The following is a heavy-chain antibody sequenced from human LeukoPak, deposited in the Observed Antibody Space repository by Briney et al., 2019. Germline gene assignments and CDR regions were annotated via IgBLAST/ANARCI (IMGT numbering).Heavy chain of an antibody. CDR1: GFTFSDHG. Sequence: GGSLRLSCAASGFTFSDHGMHWVRQAPGKGLEWVAVMSYDGRSKYSADSLKGRFTISRDNSKNTLYLQMNSLRAEDTAVYYCAKGSGYRTSHPPIQHWGHGTLVSVSS. J-gene: IGHJ1*01. CDR2: MSYDGRSK. V-gene: IGHV3-30*18. D-gene: IGHD6-13*01. CDR3: AKGSGYRTSHPPIQH.